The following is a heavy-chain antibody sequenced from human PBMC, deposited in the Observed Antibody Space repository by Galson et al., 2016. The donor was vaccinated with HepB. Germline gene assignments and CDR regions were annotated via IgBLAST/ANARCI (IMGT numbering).Heavy chain of an antibody. CDR2: IYPGDSDT. CDR3: ARSFQAYYFDY. CDR1: GYRFSSYY. Sequence: VKKPGESLKISCTGSGYRFSSYYIAWVRQMPGKGLEWMGIIYPGDSDTRYSPSFQGQVTISADKSITTAYLQWSSLKASDTAIYYCARSFQAYYFDYWGQGALVTVSS. V-gene: IGHV5-51*01. J-gene: IGHJ4*02.